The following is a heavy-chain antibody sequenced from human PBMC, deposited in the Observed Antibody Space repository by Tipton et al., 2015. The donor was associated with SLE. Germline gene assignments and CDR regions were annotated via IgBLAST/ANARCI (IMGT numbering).Heavy chain of an antibody. CDR3: ARDSEVGYYASGSPNWFDP. Sequence: TLSLTCTVSGGSISSYYLSWIRQPPGKGLEWIGYIYYSWSTNYNPSLKSRVTISVDTSKNQFSLKVSSVTAADTAVYYCARDSEVGYYASGSPNWFDPWGHVTLISVSS. CDR1: GGSISSYY. V-gene: IGHV4-59*12. D-gene: IGHD3-10*01. J-gene: IGHJ5*02. CDR2: IYYSWST.